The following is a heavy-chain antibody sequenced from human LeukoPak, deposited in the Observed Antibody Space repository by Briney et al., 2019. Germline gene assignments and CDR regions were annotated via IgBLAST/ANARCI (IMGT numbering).Heavy chain of an antibody. CDR1: GGSISNYY. J-gene: IGHJ4*02. D-gene: IGHD6-19*01. Sequence: SETLSLTCTVSGGSISNYYWSWIRQTPGKGLEWIGYISYSGSTNYNPSLKSRVTISVDTSKNQFSLKLSSVTAADTAVYYCAVYSSGFPIWGQGTLVTVSS. CDR2: ISYSGST. V-gene: IGHV4-59*01. CDR3: AVYSSGFPI.